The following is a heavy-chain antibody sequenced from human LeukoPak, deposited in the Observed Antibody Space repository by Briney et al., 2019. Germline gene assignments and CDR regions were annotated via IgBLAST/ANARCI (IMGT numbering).Heavy chain of an antibody. Sequence: GGSLRLSCAASGFTFSSYAMSWVRQAPGKGLEWVSAISGSGGSTYYADSVKGRFTISRGNSKNTLYLQMNSLRAEDTAVYYCANTRNYYGSGSYYNVRTVFSYFDYWGQGTLVTVSS. CDR1: GFTFSSYA. J-gene: IGHJ4*02. CDR2: ISGSGGST. V-gene: IGHV3-23*01. CDR3: ANTRNYYGSGSYYNVRTVFSYFDY. D-gene: IGHD3-10*01.